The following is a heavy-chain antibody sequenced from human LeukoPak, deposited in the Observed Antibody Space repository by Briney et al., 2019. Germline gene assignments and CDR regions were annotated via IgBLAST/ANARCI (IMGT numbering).Heavy chain of an antibody. CDR2: ISGSGGST. J-gene: IGHJ4*02. Sequence: GGSLRLSCAASGFTFSSYAMSWVRQAPGKGLEWVSAISGSGGSTYYADSVKGRFTISRDNSKNTLYLQMNSLRAEDTAVYYCAKDYSSYNSGWYRFWGQGTLVTVSS. CDR1: GFTFSSYA. V-gene: IGHV3-23*01. CDR3: AKDYSSYNSGWYRF. D-gene: IGHD6-19*01.